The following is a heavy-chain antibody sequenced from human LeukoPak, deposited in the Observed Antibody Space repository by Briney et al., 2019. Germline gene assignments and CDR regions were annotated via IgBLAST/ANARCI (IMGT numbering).Heavy chain of an antibody. Sequence: PEASVKVSCKASGYTFTGYYMHWVRQAPGQGLEWMGRINPNSGGTNYAQKFQGRVTMTRDTPISTAYMELSRLRSDDTAVYYCAREGIVGAINLDYWGQGTLVTVSS. CDR3: AREGIVGAINLDY. J-gene: IGHJ4*02. V-gene: IGHV1-2*06. CDR1: GYTFTGYY. D-gene: IGHD1-26*01. CDR2: INPNSGGT.